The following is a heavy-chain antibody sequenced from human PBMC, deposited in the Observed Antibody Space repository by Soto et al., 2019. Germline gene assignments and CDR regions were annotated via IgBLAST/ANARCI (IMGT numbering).Heavy chain of an antibody. CDR1: GGSISSGGYY. CDR3: ARGGPQYVAATPPTNNWFDP. V-gene: IGHV4-31*03. J-gene: IGHJ5*02. D-gene: IGHD2-15*01. CDR2: IYYSGST. Sequence: SETLSLTCTVSGGSISSGGYYWSWIRQHPGKGLEWIGYIYYSGSTYYNPSLKSRVTISVDTSKNQFSLKLSSVTAADTAVYYCARGGPQYVAATPPTNNWFDPWGQGTLVTVSS.